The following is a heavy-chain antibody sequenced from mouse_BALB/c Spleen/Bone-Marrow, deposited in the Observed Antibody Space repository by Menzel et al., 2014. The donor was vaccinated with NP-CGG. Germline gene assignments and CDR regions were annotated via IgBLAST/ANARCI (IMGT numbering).Heavy chain of an antibody. CDR3: ARQYGSSYFDY. J-gene: IGHJ2*01. Sequence: DVKLVESGGGLVKPGGSLKLSCAASGFTFSSYGMSWVRQTPEKRLEWVATISGGGSYTYYPDSVKGRFTISRDNAKNNLYLQMSSLRSEDTALYYCARQYGSSYFDYWGQGTTLTVSS. V-gene: IGHV5-9-2*01. CDR1: GFTFSSYG. CDR2: ISGGGSYT. D-gene: IGHD1-1*01.